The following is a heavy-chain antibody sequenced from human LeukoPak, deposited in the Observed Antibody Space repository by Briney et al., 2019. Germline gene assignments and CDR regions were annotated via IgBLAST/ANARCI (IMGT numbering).Heavy chain of an antibody. V-gene: IGHV3-33*01. CDR3: ARVRGSSGYLDY. CDR2: IWYDGSNK. J-gene: IGHJ4*02. Sequence: GGSLRLSCAASGFTFSSYGMHWVRQAPGRGLEWVAVIWYDGSNKYYADSVKGRFTISRDNSKNTLYLQMNSLRAEDTAVYYCARVRGSSGYLDYWGQGTLVTVSS. CDR1: GFTFSSYG. D-gene: IGHD3-22*01.